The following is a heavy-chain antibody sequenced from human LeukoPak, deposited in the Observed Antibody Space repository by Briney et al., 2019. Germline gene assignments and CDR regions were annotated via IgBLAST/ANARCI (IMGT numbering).Heavy chain of an antibody. V-gene: IGHV3-74*01. D-gene: IGHD6-13*01. CDR1: GFTFSGYS. CDR2: INTDESTT. CDR3: ARDAAGKGRVRNYMDV. J-gene: IGHJ6*03. Sequence: GGSLRLSCAASGFTFSGYSMNWVCQAPGKGLVWVSLINTDESTTNYADSVKGRFTISRDNAKNTLYLQMNSLRAEDTAVYYCARDAAGKGRVRNYMDVWGKGTTVTVSS.